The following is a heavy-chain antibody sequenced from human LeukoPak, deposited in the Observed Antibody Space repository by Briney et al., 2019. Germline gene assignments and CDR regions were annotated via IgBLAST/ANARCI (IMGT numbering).Heavy chain of an antibody. J-gene: IGHJ4*02. CDR1: GFTFSSYA. D-gene: IGHD2-2*01. Sequence: GGSLRLSCAASGFTFSSYAMHWVRQAPGKGLEWVAVISHDGSNKYYADSVKGRFTISRDNSKNTLYLQMNSLRAEDTALYHCARVGGYCGSTSCSTGPPYYFDYWGQGTQVTVSS. CDR2: ISHDGSNK. CDR3: ARVGGYCGSTSCSTGPPYYFDY. V-gene: IGHV3-30*04.